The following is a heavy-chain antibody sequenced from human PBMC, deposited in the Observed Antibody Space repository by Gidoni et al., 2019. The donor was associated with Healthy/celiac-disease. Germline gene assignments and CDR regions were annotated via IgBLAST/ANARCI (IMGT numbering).Heavy chain of an antibody. Sequence: EVQLVESGGGLVQPGGSLSLSGAASGFTFSSYWMSWVRQAPGKGREWVANIKQDGSEKYYGDSVKGRSTISRDNAKNSLYLQMNSLRAEDTAVYYCARDLSYYYDSSGYYSYWGQGTLVTGSS. CDR1: GFTFSSYW. D-gene: IGHD3-22*01. CDR3: ARDLSYYYDSSGYYSY. J-gene: IGHJ4*02. V-gene: IGHV3-7*01. CDR2: IKQDGSEK.